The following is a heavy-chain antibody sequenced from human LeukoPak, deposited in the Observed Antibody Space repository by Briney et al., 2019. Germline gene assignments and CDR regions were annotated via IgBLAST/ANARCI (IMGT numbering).Heavy chain of an antibody. D-gene: IGHD3-16*02. CDR3: ARYDVWGSYRAFDY. CDR2: INHSGST. V-gene: IGHV4-34*01. J-gene: IGHJ4*02. CDR1: GGSFSGYY. Sequence: PSETLSLTCAVYGGSFSGYYWSWIRQPPGKGLEWIGEINHSGSTNYNPSLKSRVTISIDTSKNQFSLKLSSVTAADTAVYCCARYDVWGSYRAFDYWGQGTLVTVSS.